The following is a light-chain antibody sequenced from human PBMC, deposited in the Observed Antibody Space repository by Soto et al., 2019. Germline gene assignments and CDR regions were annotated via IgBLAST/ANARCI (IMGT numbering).Light chain of an antibody. V-gene: IGLV1-40*01. CDR3: RSYDSSLSGSV. CDR2: NNN. CDR1: SSNIWAGYD. Sequence: QSVLTQPPSASGAPGQRVTISCTGSSSNIWAGYDVHWYQQVPGTAPKLLISNNNNRPSGVPDVFSGYKSGTSASLAITGLQAADEADYHCRSYDSSLSGSVFGGGTKLTVL. J-gene: IGLJ2*01.